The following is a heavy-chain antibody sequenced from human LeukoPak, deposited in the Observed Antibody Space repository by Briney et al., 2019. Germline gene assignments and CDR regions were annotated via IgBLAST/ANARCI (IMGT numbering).Heavy chain of an antibody. J-gene: IGHJ4*02. CDR3: ARDVLWFGESTFDY. Sequence: GGSLRLSCAASGFTFSSYVMSWVRQAPGKGLEWVSAISGSGGSTYNADSVKGRFTISRDNAKNSLYLQMNSLSAEDTAVYYCARDVLWFGESTFDYWGQGTLVTVSS. CDR1: GFTFSSYV. V-gene: IGHV3-23*01. D-gene: IGHD3-10*01. CDR2: ISGSGGST.